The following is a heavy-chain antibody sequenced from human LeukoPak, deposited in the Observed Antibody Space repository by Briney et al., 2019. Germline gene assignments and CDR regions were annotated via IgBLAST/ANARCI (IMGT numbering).Heavy chain of an antibody. CDR1: GFTFLRHS. CDR3: ARGLIAEEFFRH. Sequence: GRSLRLSCAASGFTFLRHSMHWIRQAPGKGLEWVAVISYDGSNKYYAASVKGRFAISRYNSKDTLYLEMHSLRSDDTAVYYCARGLIAEEFFRHWGQGTLVTVSS. CDR2: ISYDGSNK. J-gene: IGHJ1*01. V-gene: IGHV3-30*09. D-gene: IGHD6-13*01.